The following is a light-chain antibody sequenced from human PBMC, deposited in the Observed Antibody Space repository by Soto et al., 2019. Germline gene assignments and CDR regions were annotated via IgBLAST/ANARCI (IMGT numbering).Light chain of an antibody. J-gene: IGKJ1*01. CDR2: ATS. CDR1: QSVNSSY. Sequence: EIVLTQSPGTLSLSPGERATLSCRASQSVNSSYLAWYQQRPGQAPRLLIYATSSRATGISDRFSGSGSGTDFTLSISRLEPEDFAVYYCQQYGXSLWTFGQGXKV. V-gene: IGKV3-20*01. CDR3: QQYGXSLWT.